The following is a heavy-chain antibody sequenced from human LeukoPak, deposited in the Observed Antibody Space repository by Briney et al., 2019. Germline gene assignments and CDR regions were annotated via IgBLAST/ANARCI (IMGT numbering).Heavy chain of an antibody. V-gene: IGHV3-23*01. CDR2: IGVGGGNA. CDR1: GFPFSSAA. D-gene: IGHD3-10*01. CDR3: ARGGWQLL. Sequence: GSLRLSCAASGFPFSSAAMGWFRQAPGKGLEWVSFIGVGGGNANYAGSVKGRFTISRDDSQNTLYLQMNSLRAEDTAVYYCARGGWQLLGGQGTLVTVSS. J-gene: IGHJ4*02.